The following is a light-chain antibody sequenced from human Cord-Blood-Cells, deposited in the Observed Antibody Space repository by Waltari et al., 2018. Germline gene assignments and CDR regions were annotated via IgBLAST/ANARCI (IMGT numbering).Light chain of an antibody. J-gene: IGKJ1*01. Sequence: SQSLVHSDGNTYLSWLQQRPGQPPRLLIYKISNLFSGFPHRLSGSWAGTDVTLKISRVEAEDVGVYCCPHATRFPRTFGQGTKVEIK. CDR1: QSLVHSDGNTY. V-gene: IGKV2-24*01. CDR2: KIS. CDR3: PHATRFPRT.